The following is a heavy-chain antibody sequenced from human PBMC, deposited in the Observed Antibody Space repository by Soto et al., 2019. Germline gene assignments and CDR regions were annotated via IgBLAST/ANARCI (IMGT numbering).Heavy chain of an antibody. CDR1: GFTFSSYG. CDR2: ISYDGSNK. Sequence: PGGSLRLSCAASGFTFSSYGMHWVRQAPGKGLEWVAVISYDGSNKYYADSVKGRFTISRDNSKNTLYLQMNSLRAEDTAVYYCATSYDFSSVPPLNIDYWGQGTLVTVSS. J-gene: IGHJ4*02. CDR3: ATSYDFSSVPPLNIDY. D-gene: IGHD3-3*01. V-gene: IGHV3-30*03.